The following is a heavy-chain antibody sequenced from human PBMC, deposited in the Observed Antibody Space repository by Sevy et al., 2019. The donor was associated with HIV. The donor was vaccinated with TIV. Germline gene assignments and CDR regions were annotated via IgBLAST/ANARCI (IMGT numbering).Heavy chain of an antibody. V-gene: IGHV3-23*01. Sequence: GGCLRLSCAASGFTFSNYAMNWVRQAPGKGLEGVSTIFRSGGVTYYADSVKGRCTISRDNFKNTLNLQMHSLRAEDTAVYYCAGRRYDSSGSFDAFDIWGQGTMVTVSS. CDR2: IFRSGGVT. CDR1: GFTFSNYA. CDR3: AGRRYDSSGSFDAFDI. J-gene: IGHJ3*02. D-gene: IGHD3-22*01.